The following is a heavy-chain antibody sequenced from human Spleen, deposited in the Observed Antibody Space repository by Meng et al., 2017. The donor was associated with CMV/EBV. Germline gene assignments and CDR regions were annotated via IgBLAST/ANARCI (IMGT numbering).Heavy chain of an antibody. CDR1: GFTFSKYW. V-gene: IGHV3-74*01. D-gene: IGHD6-6*01. J-gene: IGHJ4*02. CDR2: INSDGRST. CDR3: AGFEGLVGY. Sequence: GESLKISCAASGFTFSKYWMHWVRQAPGKGLVWVSRINSDGRSTSNADSVKGRFTISRDNAKNTLYLQMNSLRAEDTAVYYCAGFEGLVGYWGQGTLVTVSS.